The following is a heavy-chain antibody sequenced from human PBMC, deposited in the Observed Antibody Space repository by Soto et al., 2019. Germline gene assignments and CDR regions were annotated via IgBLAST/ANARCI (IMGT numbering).Heavy chain of an antibody. D-gene: IGHD2-8*02. CDR3: ARDPSSIYCTGDNCYYAIDV. CDR1: GYTFSGYY. CDR2: INPNSGVT. J-gene: IGHJ6*02. Sequence: QLVQSGAEVKKPGASVKVSCQAFGYTFSGYYIHWVRRAPGQGLEWMGRINPNSGVTDYAQKFQGSVTITRDTSIITAYMELSSLISDDTAVYYCARDPSSIYCTGDNCYYAIDVWGQGTTVTVSS. V-gene: IGHV1-2*06.